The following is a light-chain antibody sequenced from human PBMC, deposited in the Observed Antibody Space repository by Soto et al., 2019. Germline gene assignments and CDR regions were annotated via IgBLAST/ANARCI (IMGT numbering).Light chain of an antibody. Sequence: DIQMTQSPSSLSASVRDRVTITCRASQSISTYLNWYQQKPGQAPKLLLYAASNLQSGVPSRFSGSGAGTDFTLTINSLQPEEFATYYWQQSYSTPPYTFGQGTKLEIK. J-gene: IGKJ2*01. CDR2: AAS. CDR1: QSISTY. CDR3: QQSYSTPPYT. V-gene: IGKV1-39*01.